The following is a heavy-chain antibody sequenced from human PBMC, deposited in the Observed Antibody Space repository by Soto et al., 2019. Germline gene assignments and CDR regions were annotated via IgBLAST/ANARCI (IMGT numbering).Heavy chain of an antibody. CDR1: GYSFTSFW. Sequence: PGESLKISCQGFGYSFTSFWINWVRQVPGKGLEWVGRIKSKTDGGTTDFAAPVKGRFAISRDDSKNTAYLQMNSLKTEDTAVYYCTRPREYSGYEYFDYWGQGTLVTVSS. D-gene: IGHD5-12*01. CDR3: TRPREYSGYEYFDY. CDR2: IKSKTDGGTT. V-gene: IGHV3-15*07. J-gene: IGHJ4*02.